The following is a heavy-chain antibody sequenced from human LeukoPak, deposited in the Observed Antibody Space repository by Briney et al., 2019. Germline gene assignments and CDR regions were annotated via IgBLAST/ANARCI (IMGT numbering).Heavy chain of an antibody. D-gene: IGHD3-3*01. Sequence: SVKVSCKASGGTFSSYAISWVRQAPGQGLEWMGGIIPIFGTANYAQKFQGRVTITTDESTSTAYMELSSLRSEDTAVYYCARGNTIFGVVMGTGAFDIWGQGTMVTVSS. CDR2: IIPIFGTA. J-gene: IGHJ3*02. CDR1: GGTFSSYA. CDR3: ARGNTIFGVVMGTGAFDI. V-gene: IGHV1-69*05.